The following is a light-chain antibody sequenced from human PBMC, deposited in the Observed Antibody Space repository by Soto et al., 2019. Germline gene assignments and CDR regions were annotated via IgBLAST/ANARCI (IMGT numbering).Light chain of an antibody. CDR3: CSYAGSSTYV. Sequence: QSVLTQPASVSGSPGQSITISCTGASSDVGRYNLVSWYQQQPGKAPKLMIYEVTKRPSGVSNRFSGSKSDNTASLTISGLQAEDEADYYCCSYAGSSTYVFGTGTKVTVL. CDR2: EVT. V-gene: IGLV2-23*02. CDR1: SSDVGRYNL. J-gene: IGLJ1*01.